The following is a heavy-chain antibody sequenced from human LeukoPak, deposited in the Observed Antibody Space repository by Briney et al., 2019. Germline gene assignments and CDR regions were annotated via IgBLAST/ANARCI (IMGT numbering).Heavy chain of an antibody. J-gene: IGHJ3*02. CDR3: ARFVAAGIDTFDI. Sequence: SQTLSLTCDITGDRVSSNSAAWNWIRQSPSRGLEWLGRTYYRSKWYNDYAESVKSRITINPDTSKNQFSLQLNSVTPEDTAVYYCARFVAAGIDTFDIWGQGTMVTVSS. CDR2: TYYRSKWYN. V-gene: IGHV6-1*01. D-gene: IGHD6-25*01. CDR1: GDRVSSNSAA.